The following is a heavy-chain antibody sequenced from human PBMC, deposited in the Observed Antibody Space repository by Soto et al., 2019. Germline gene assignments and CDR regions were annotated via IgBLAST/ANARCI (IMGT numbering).Heavy chain of an antibody. CDR2: IYYSGST. J-gene: IGHJ4*02. V-gene: IGHV4-59*01. D-gene: IGHD6-19*01. CDR1: GGSISSYY. CDR3: ASIAVAGRHFDY. Sequence: SETLSLTCTVSGGSISSYYWSWIRQPPGKGLEWIGYIYYSGSTNYNPSLKSRVTISVDTSKNQFSLKLSSVTAADTAVYYCASIAVAGRHFDYWGQGTLVTVSS.